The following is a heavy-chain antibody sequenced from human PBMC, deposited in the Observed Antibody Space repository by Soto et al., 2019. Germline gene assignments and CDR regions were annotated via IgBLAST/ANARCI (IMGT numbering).Heavy chain of an antibody. J-gene: IGHJ6*02. D-gene: IGHD2-2*01. CDR2: ISSSSSYT. V-gene: IGHV3-11*06. CDR3: ARICSSTSCYLYYYGMDV. Sequence: GSLRLFCAASGFTFSDYYMSWIRQAPGKGLEWVSYISSSSSYTNYADSVKGRFTISRDNAKNSLYLQMNSLRAEDTAVYYCARICSSTSCYLYYYGMDVWGQGTTVTVSS. CDR1: GFTFSDYY.